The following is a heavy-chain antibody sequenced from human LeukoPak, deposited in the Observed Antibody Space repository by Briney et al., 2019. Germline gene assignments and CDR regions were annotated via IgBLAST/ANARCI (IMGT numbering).Heavy chain of an antibody. CDR1: GYTFTSYG. J-gene: IGHJ4*02. CDR3: ARDYWNYDSSGYYSPPDY. V-gene: IGHV1-18*01. D-gene: IGHD3-22*01. CDR2: ISAYNGNT. Sequence: ASVKVSCKASGYTFTSYGISWVRQAPGQGLEWMGWISAYNGNTNYAQKLQGRVTMTTDTSTSTAYMELRSLRSDDTAVYYCARDYWNYDSSGYYSPPDYWGQGTLVTVSS.